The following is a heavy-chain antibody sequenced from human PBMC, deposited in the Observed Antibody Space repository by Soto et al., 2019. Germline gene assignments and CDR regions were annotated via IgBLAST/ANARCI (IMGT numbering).Heavy chain of an antibody. CDR3: ARGSAAGTKTNWFDP. CDR2: INHSGST. Sequence: QVQLQQWGAGLLKPSETLSLTCAVYGGSFSGYYWSWIRQPPGKGLEWIGEINHSGSTNYNPSLKSRVTISVDTSKNQFSLKLSSVTAADTAVYYCARGSAAGTKTNWFDPWGQGTLVTVSS. CDR1: GGSFSGYY. V-gene: IGHV4-34*01. J-gene: IGHJ5*02. D-gene: IGHD6-13*01.